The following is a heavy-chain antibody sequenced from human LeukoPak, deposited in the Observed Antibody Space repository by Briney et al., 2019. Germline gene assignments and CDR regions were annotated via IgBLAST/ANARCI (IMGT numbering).Heavy chain of an antibody. J-gene: IGHJ4*02. CDR3: ARGLGTYDSSELTWPMISF. Sequence: ASVKVSCKASGYTFTSYEINWVRQATGLGLEWMGWMNPNSGDTAYAQKFQGRITMTRSTSISTAYMELSSLRSEDTAVYYCARGLGTYDSSELTWPMISFWGQGTLVTVSS. CDR2: MNPNSGDT. D-gene: IGHD3-22*01. CDR1: GYTFTSYE. V-gene: IGHV1-8*01.